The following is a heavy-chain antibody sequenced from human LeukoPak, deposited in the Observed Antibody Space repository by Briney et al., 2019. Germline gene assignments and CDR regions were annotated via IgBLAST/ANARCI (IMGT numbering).Heavy chain of an antibody. V-gene: IGHV3-64*01. CDR1: GFTFSSYA. CDR2: ISSNGGST. D-gene: IGHD3-22*01. J-gene: IGHJ4*02. Sequence: GGSLRLSCAASGFTFSSYAMHWVRQAPGKGLEYVSAISSNGGSTYYANSVKGRFTISRDNSKNTLHLQMGSLRAEDMAVYYCAGFDSSGYPTWGQGTLVTVSS. CDR3: AGFDSSGYPT.